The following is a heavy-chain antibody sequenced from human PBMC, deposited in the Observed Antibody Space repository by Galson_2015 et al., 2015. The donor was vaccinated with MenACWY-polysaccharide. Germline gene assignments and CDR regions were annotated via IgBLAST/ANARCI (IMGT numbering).Heavy chain of an antibody. Sequence: SVKVSCKASGYTFASYDINWVRQATGQGLEWMGWMDPNSGNSGSAQKHQGRVSMTSNTYISTAYMELSRLRSEDTAVYYCASPVRDARSHYYYMDVWGKGTTVTVSS. D-gene: IGHD3-10*01. CDR1: GYTFASYD. CDR3: ASPVRDARSHYYYMDV. CDR2: MDPNSGNS. V-gene: IGHV1-8*01. J-gene: IGHJ6*03.